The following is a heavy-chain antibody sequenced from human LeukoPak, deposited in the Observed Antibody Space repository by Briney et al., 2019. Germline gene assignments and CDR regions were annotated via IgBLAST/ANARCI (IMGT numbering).Heavy chain of an antibody. CDR3: ASSRWDQPYYYYYYMDV. V-gene: IGHV4-39*07. CDR2: INHSGST. D-gene: IGHD1-26*01. CDR1: GGSISSSRYY. Sequence: SETLSLTCTVSGGSISSSRYYWGWIRQPPVKGLEWIGEINHSGSTNYNPSLKSRVTISVDTSKNQFSLKLSSVTAADTAVYYCASSRWDQPYYYYYYMDVWGKGTTVTVSS. J-gene: IGHJ6*03.